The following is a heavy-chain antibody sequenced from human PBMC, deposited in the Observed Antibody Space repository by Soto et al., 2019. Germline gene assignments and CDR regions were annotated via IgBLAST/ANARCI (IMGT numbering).Heavy chain of an antibody. D-gene: IGHD3-22*01. V-gene: IGHV3-23*01. CDR2: ISGSGGST. J-gene: IGHJ6*02. CDR1: GFTFSSYA. Sequence: SGGSLRLSCAASGFTFSSYAMSWVRQAPGKGLEWVSAISGSGGSTYYADSVKGRFTISRDNSKNTLYLQMNSLRAEDTAVYYCAKSDYYDSSGYPTDYYYYGMDVWGQGTTVTVSS. CDR3: AKSDYYDSSGYPTDYYYYGMDV.